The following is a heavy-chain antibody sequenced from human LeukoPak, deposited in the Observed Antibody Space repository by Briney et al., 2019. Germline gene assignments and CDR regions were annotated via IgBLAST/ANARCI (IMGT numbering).Heavy chain of an antibody. CDR3: AKDKSGGYSYGGFDY. CDR1: GFTFSSYG. CDR2: ISYDGSNK. Sequence: GGSLRLSCAASGFTFSSYGVHWVRQAPGKGLERVAVISYDGSNKYYADSVKGRFTISRDNSKNTLYLQMNSLRAEDTAVYYCAKDKSGGYSYGGFDYWGQGTLVTVSS. J-gene: IGHJ4*02. D-gene: IGHD5-18*01. V-gene: IGHV3-30*18.